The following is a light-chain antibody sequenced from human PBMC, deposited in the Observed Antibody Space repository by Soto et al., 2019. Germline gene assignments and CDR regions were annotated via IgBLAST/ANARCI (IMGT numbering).Light chain of an antibody. J-gene: IGKJ1*01. Sequence: EIVLTQSPGTLSLSPGERATLSCRASQSVSSSYLAWYQQKPGQAPRLLIYGASSRATGIPDRFSGSVSGTDFTLTISILEPEDFAVYYCQQYGSSSGAFGQGTKVEIK. CDR3: QQYGSSSGA. V-gene: IGKV3-20*01. CDR2: GAS. CDR1: QSVSSSY.